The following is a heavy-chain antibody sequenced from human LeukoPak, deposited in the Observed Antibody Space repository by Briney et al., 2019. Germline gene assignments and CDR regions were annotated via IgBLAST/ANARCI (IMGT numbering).Heavy chain of an antibody. J-gene: IGHJ4*02. CDR3: ARARLPSGPYFDS. D-gene: IGHD1-14*01. V-gene: IGHV4-61*02. CDR1: DDSISSGRYD. CDR2: SYVTGTT. Sequence: SETLSLTCTVSDDSISSGRYDWGWIRQPAGEGLEWIGRSYVTGTTNYNLSRNSRRSNSINTSKMQFSLKLRSVTVENTGVYYCARARLPSGPYFDSWGQGTLVPVSS.